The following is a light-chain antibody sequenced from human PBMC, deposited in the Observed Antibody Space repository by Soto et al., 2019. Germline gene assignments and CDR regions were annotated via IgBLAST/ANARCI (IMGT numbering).Light chain of an antibody. J-gene: IGKJ2*01. V-gene: IGKV1-13*02. CDR1: QDIDTA. CDR3: QQFNRYPLT. CDR2: DAS. Sequence: AVQLTQSPSSLSATVGDSVTITCRASQDIDTALAWYHQKSGKAPKLLIYDASSLESGVPSRFSGTGSGTDFTLTIRGLQPEDFATYYCQQFNRYPLTFGQGTNLESK.